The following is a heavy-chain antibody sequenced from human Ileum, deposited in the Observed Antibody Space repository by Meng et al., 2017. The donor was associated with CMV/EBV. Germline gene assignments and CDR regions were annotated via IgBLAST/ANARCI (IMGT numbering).Heavy chain of an antibody. V-gene: IGHV4-34*01. CDR1: GGSFSGYY. CDR3: ARGGHYGMDV. D-gene: IGHD3/OR15-3a*01. Sequence: PETLSLTCAVYGGSFSGYYWSWIRQPPGRGLEWIGEINHSGSTNYNPSLKSRVTISVDTSKTQFSLKLSSVTAADTAVYDCARGGHYGMDVWGQGTTVTVSS. CDR2: INHSGST. J-gene: IGHJ6*02.